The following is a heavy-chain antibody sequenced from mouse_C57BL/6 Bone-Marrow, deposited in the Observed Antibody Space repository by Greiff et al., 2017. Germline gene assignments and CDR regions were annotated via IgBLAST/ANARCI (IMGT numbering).Heavy chain of an antibody. J-gene: IGHJ3*01. CDR2: ISNLAYSI. V-gene: IGHV5-15*04. D-gene: IGHD2-4*01. CDR1: GFTFSDYG. CDR3: ARHGEGYYDLAY. Sequence: EVKLEESGGGLVQPGGSLKLSCAASGFTFSDYGMAWVRQAPRKGPEWVAFISNLAYSIYYADTVTGRFTISSENAKNTLYLEMSSLRSEDTAMYYCARHGEGYYDLAYWGQGTLVTVSA.